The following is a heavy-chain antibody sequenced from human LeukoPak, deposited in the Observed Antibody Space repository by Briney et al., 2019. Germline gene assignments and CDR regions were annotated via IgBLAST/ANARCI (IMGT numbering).Heavy chain of an antibody. CDR1: GGSFSGYY. Sequence: PSETLSLTCAVYGGSFSGYYWSWIRQPPGKGLEWIGEINHSGSTNYNSSLKSRVTISVDTSKNQFSLKLSSVTAADTAMYYCARGPGYLAYYYGMDVWGQGTTVTVSS. V-gene: IGHV4-34*01. CDR3: ARGPGYLAYYYGMDV. D-gene: IGHD3-9*01. J-gene: IGHJ6*02. CDR2: INHSGST.